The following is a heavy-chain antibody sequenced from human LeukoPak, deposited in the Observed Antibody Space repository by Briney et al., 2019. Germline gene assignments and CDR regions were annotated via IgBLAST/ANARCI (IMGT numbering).Heavy chain of an antibody. CDR2: IDHCGDI. J-gene: IGHJ4*02. D-gene: IGHD3-10*01. CDR1: GGSFSGYY. V-gene: IGHV4-34*01. Sequence: PSETLSLTCAVYGGSFSGYYWSWIRQPPGQGLEWIAEIDHCGDIKYNPALKSRVIISADTSKNQFSLKLSSVTAADTAIYYCAREGLYGSGRSLDSWGQGTLVTVSS. CDR3: AREGLYGSGRSLDS.